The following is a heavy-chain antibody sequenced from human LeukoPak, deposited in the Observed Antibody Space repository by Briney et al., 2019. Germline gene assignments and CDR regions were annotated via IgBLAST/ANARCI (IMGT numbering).Heavy chain of an antibody. CDR2: IWYDGSNK. V-gene: IGHV3-33*01. CDR1: GFTFSSYG. J-gene: IGHJ6*02. Sequence: GGSLRLSCAASGFTFSSYGMHWVRQAPGKGLEWVAVIWYDGSNKYYADSVKGRFTISRDNSKNTLYLQMNSLRAEDTAVYYCARESGNGYSSGWYPYYYYGMDVWGQGTLVTVSS. D-gene: IGHD6-19*01. CDR3: ARESGNGYSSGWYPYYYYGMDV.